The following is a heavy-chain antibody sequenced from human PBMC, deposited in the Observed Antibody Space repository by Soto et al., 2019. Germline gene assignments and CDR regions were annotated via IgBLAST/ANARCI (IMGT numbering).Heavy chain of an antibody. V-gene: IGHV4-34*01. Sequence: SETLSLTCAVYGGSFSGYYWTWIRQPPGTGLGWIGEINHSGSTNYNPSLKSRVTISVDNSKNTLYLEMNSLRAEDTAVYYCARRTNGYFAYWGQGALVTVSS. CDR1: GGSFSGYY. D-gene: IGHD2-8*01. CDR2: INHSGST. CDR3: ARRTNGYFAY. J-gene: IGHJ4*02.